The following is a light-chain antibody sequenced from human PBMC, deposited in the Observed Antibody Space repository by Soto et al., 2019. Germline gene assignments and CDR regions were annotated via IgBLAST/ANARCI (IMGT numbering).Light chain of an antibody. CDR2: AAS. CDR3: HQLGSSPPT. CDR1: QGISSY. Sequence: MALTQSPAPLSLSPGERTTLSCRASQGISSYLAWYQQKPGQGPRLLIYAASSMATGTPDRFSGSGSGTDFTLTINRLEPEDFAMYYCHQLGSSPPTFGQGTKVGIK. V-gene: IGKV3-20*01. J-gene: IGKJ1*01.